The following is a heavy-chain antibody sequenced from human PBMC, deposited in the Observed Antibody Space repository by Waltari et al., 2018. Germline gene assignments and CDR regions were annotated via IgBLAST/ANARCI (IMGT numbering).Heavy chain of an antibody. J-gene: IGHJ3*02. V-gene: IGHV4-38-2*01. Sequence: QVQLQESGPGLVKPSETLSLTCAVSGYSISSGYYWGWIRQPPGKGLEWIGSIYHSGSTYYNPSLKSRVTISVDTSKNQFSLKLSSVTAADTAVYYCAASRVVAATLIAFDIWGQGTMVTVSS. D-gene: IGHD2-15*01. CDR2: IYHSGST. CDR3: AASRVVAATLIAFDI. CDR1: GYSISSGYY.